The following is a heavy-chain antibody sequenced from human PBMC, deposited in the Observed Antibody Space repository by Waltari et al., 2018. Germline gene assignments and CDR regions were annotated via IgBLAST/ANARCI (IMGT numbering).Heavy chain of an antibody. D-gene: IGHD2-15*01. CDR1: GSALSELS. CDR2: FNPEDSEI. V-gene: IGHV1-24*01. CDR3: ATANSGGRRGFDY. Sequence: QVKLEQSGAEVKKPGASMTVSCKVSGSALSELSMHWVRQAPGEGLEWMGGFNPEDSEIIYAHKFRGRVTMTEDTSTETVYMDLSSLRSEDTAVYYCATANSGGRRGFDYWGQGTLVTVSS. J-gene: IGHJ4*02.